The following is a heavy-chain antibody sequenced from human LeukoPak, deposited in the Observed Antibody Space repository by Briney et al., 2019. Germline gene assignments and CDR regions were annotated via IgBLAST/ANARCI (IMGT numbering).Heavy chain of an antibody. CDR1: GGSISSYY. J-gene: IGHJ6*03. D-gene: IGHD5-24*01. Sequence: SETLSLTCTVSGGSISSYYWSWIRQPPGKGLEWIGYIYYSGSTNYNPSLKSRVTISVDTSKNQFSLKLSSVTAADTAVYYCARVRDGYNFSYYYYMDVWGKGTTVTISS. CDR2: IYYSGST. V-gene: IGHV4-59*01. CDR3: ARVRDGYNFSYYYYMDV.